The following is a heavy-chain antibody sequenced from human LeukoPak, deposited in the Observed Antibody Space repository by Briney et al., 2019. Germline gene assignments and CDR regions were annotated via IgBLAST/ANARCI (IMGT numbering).Heavy chain of an antibody. CDR1: GDSVSSNRGT. D-gene: IGHD6-19*01. CDR2: TYYRSKWYN. CDR3: ARHIVVAGQDYYGMDV. J-gene: IGHJ6*02. Sequence: SQTLSVTCAISGDSVSSNRGTWNWIRQSPSRGLEWLGRTYYRSKWYNDYGIFVKSRATLNPDTSKNQFSLQLTSVTPEDTAVYYCARHIVVAGQDYYGMDVWGQGTTVTVSS. V-gene: IGHV6-1*01.